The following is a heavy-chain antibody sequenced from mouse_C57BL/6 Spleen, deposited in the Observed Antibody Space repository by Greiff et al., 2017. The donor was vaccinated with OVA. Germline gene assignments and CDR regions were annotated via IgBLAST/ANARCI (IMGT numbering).Heavy chain of an antibody. Sequence: VQLQQPGAELVKPGASVKLSCKASGYTFTSYWMHWVKQRPGQGLEWIGMIHPNSGSTNYNEKFKSKATLTVDKSSSTAYMQLSSLTSEDSAVYCCARGVVAHYYAMDYWGQGTSVTVSS. CDR2: IHPNSGST. CDR1: GYTFTSYW. V-gene: IGHV1-64*01. CDR3: ARGVVAHYYAMDY. J-gene: IGHJ4*01. D-gene: IGHD1-1*01.